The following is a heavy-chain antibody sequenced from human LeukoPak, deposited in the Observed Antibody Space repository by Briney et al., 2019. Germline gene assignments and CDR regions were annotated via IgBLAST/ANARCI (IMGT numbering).Heavy chain of an antibody. CDR2: IYYSGST. D-gene: IGHD4-23*01. CDR3: ASFTTVVTPGEDY. Sequence: PSETLSLTCTVSGGSISSYYWSWIRQPPGKGLEWIGYIYYSGSTNYNPSLKSRVTISVDTSKNQFSLKLSSVTAADTAVYYCASFTTVVTPGEDYWGQGTLVTVSS. J-gene: IGHJ4*02. V-gene: IGHV4-59*08. CDR1: GGSISSYY.